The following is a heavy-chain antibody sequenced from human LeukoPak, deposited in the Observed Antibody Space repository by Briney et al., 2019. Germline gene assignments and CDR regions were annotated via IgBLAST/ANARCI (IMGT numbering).Heavy chain of an antibody. Sequence: ASVKVSCKASGYTFTSYGISWVRQAPGQGLEWIGWISAYNGNTNYAQKLQGRVTMTTDTSTSTAYMELRSLRSDDTAVYYCARDHVDTAMVTFRIWGQGTMVTVSS. J-gene: IGHJ3*02. CDR2: ISAYNGNT. CDR3: ARDHVDTAMVTFRI. CDR1: GYTFTSYG. V-gene: IGHV1-18*01. D-gene: IGHD5-18*01.